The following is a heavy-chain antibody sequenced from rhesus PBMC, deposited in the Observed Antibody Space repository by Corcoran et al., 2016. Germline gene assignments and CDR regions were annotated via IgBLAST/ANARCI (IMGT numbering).Heavy chain of an antibody. CDR1: GGSISGYYY. CDR2: IDGSGGSN. Sequence: QVQLQESGPGLVKPSETLSLTCAVSGGSISGYYYWSWIRQPPGKGLEWIGSIDGSGGSNYLNPSLQSRGTLSVDTSKNQFSLRLSSVTAADTAVYYCASDQRMNTVTQFDYWGQGVLVTVSS. D-gene: IGHD4-23*01. CDR3: ASDQRMNTVTQFDY. V-gene: IGHV4S14*01. J-gene: IGHJ4*01.